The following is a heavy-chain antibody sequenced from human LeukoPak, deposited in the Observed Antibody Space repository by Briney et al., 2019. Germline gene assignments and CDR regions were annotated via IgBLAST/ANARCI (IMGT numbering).Heavy chain of an antibody. CDR1: GFTFSSYA. V-gene: IGHV3-30-3*01. Sequence: PGRSLRLSCAASGFTFSSYAMHWVRQAPGKGLEWVAVISYDGSNKYYADSVKGRFTISRDNSKNTLYLQMNSLRAEDTAVYYCARDKAWYQGLDYWGQGTLVTVSS. CDR2: ISYDGSNK. D-gene: IGHD2-2*01. CDR3: ARDKAWYQGLDY. J-gene: IGHJ4*02.